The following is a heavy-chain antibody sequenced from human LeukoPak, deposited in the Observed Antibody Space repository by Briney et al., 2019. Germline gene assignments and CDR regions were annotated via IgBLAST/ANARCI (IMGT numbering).Heavy chain of an antibody. J-gene: IGHJ2*01. CDR3: AKNRDRGVPTYYYDSSGSSHFDL. CDR1: GFTFSSYG. CDR2: ISYDGSNK. V-gene: IGHV3-30*18. Sequence: GGSLRLSCAASGFTFSSYGMHWVRQAPGKGLEWVAVISYDGSNKYYADSVKGRFTISRDNSKNTLYLQMNSLRAEDTAVYCCAKNRDRGVPTYYYDSSGSSHFDLWGRGTLVTVSS. D-gene: IGHD3-22*01.